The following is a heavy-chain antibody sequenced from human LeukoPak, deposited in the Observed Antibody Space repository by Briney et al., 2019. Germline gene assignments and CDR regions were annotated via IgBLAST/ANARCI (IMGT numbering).Heavy chain of an antibody. D-gene: IGHD5-12*01. CDR3: ARDRDWLRDFDY. V-gene: IGHV3-30*04. Sequence: GGSLRLSCAASGFSFKDYAMYWVRQSPGKGLEWVAVTSYDESTKYYVDSVRGRFTISRDNSKNTLFLQMNSLRDEDTAFYYCARDRDWLRDFDYWGQGTLVTVSS. J-gene: IGHJ4*02. CDR2: TSYDESTK. CDR1: GFSFKDYA.